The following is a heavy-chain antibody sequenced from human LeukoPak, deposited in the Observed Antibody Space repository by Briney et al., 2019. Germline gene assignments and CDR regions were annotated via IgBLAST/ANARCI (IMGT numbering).Heavy chain of an antibody. V-gene: IGHV3-48*03. J-gene: IGHJ4*02. Sequence: GGSLRLSCAASGFTFSNYEMNWVRQAPGKGLEWVSYVSLSGTTIYYADSVKGRFTISRDNAKNSLYLQMNSLRAEDTAVYYCARVGVGTVTTWDYSGQGTLVTVSS. CDR2: VSLSGTTI. CDR3: ARVGVGTVTTWDY. D-gene: IGHD4-17*01. CDR1: GFTFSNYE.